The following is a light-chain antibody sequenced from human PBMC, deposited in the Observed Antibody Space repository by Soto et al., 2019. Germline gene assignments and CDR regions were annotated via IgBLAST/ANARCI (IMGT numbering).Light chain of an antibody. CDR3: AAWDDRLSDWV. Sequence: QSVLTRPPSASGTPGQTVTISCSGSSSNIGSNYVYWYQQLPGTAPKLLIYRNNQRPSGVPDRFSGSKSGTSASLAISGLRSGDEAHYYCAAWDDRLSDWVFGGGTKVTVL. CDR2: RNN. CDR1: SSNIGSNY. V-gene: IGLV1-47*01. J-gene: IGLJ3*02.